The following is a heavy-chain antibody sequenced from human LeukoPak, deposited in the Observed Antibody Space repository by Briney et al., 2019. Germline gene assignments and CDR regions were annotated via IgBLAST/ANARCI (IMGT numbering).Heavy chain of an antibody. CDR3: AKDRTIYGDYIS. V-gene: IGHV3-23*01. Sequence: GGSLRLSCAASGFTFSSYAMSWVRQAPGKGLEWGSAISGSGGSTYYADSVKGRFTISRDNSKNTLYLQMNSLRAEDTAVYYCAKDRTIYGDYISWGQGTLVTVSS. CDR2: ISGSGGST. D-gene: IGHD4-17*01. J-gene: IGHJ5*02. CDR1: GFTFSSYA.